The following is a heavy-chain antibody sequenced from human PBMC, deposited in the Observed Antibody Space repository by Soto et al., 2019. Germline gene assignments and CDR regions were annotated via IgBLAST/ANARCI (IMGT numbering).Heavy chain of an antibody. CDR1: GYSISSGYY. J-gene: IGHJ4*02. CDR3: ARGPYDFWSGYSYYFDY. D-gene: IGHD3-3*01. Sequence: SETLSLTCAVSGYSISSGYYWGWMRQPPGKGLEWIGSIYHSGSTYYNPSLKSRVPISVDTSKNQFSLKLSSVTAADTAVYYCARGPYDFWSGYSYYFDYWGQGTLVTVSS. CDR2: IYHSGST. V-gene: IGHV4-38-2*01.